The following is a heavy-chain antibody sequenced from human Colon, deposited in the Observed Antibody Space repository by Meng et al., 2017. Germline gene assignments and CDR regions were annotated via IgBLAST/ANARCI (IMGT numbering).Heavy chain of an antibody. CDR1: GYDFTNYG. D-gene: IGHD4-17*01. CDR2: INTYTGNP. CDR3: ATAVTTVPFDY. J-gene: IGHJ4*02. Sequence: QLPLVQTGSELKKPGALVKVSCKASGYDFTNYGMNWVRQAPGQGLEWIGWINTYTGNPAYAQGFTGRFVFSLDTSVSTAYLQISSLKAEDTAVYYCATAVTTVPFDYWGQGTLVTVSS. V-gene: IGHV7-4-1*02.